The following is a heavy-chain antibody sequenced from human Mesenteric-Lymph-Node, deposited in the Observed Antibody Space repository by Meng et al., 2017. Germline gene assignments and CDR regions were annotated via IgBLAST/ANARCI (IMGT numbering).Heavy chain of an antibody. V-gene: IGHV4-30-4*01. CDR2: IYYSGST. CDR1: GDSFNSPDYY. J-gene: IGHJ4*02. D-gene: IGHD1-7*01. CDR3: GRDQGRELINH. Sequence: QVQLPESGPGLVNPSQTLSLTCTVSGDSFNSPDYYWSWIRQPPEKGLEWIGYIYYSGSTYYNPSLKSRVSISGDTSNKQFSLKLTSVTAADTAVYYCGRDQGRELINHWGQGTLVTVSS.